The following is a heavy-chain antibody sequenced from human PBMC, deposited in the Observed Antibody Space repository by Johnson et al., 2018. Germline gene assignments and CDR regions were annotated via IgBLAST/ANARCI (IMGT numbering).Heavy chain of an antibody. D-gene: IGHD6-6*01. Sequence: VQLVQSGGGLVKPGGSLRLSCAASGFSFTKAWWGWVRQAPGKGLEWVGRIKSESDGGTTDYTSPVKGRFSISRDDSKNMLYLQMNSLKTEDTAVYYCTTDRAIGARPLFDYWGLGNLVTVSS. CDR1: GFSFTKAW. CDR3: TTDRAIGARPLFDY. CDR2: IKSESDGGTT. V-gene: IGHV3-15*01. J-gene: IGHJ4*02.